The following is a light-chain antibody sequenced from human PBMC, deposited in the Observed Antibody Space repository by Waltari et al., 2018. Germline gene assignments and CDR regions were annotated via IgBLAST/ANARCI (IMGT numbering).Light chain of an antibody. CDR3: SSYTSSSTLV. J-gene: IGLJ2*01. Sequence: QSALTQPASVSGSPGPSITISCTGTSSDVGGYNYASWYQQHPGKAPKTIIYEVSNRPSGVSNRFSGSKSGNTASLTISGLQAEDEADYYCSSYTSSSTLVFGGGTKLTVL. CDR1: SSDVGGYNY. V-gene: IGLV2-14*01. CDR2: EVS.